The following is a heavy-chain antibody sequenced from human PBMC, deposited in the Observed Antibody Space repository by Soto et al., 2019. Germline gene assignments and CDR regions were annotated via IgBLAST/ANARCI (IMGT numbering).Heavy chain of an antibody. CDR1: GFTFSSYA. CDR3: AREFPVFLCFGESQAWDYYYVMAF. J-gene: IGHJ6*02. V-gene: IGHV3-30-3*01. Sequence: PGGSLRLSCAASGFTFSSYAMHWVRQAPGKGLEWVAVISYDGSNKYYADSVKGRFTISRDNSKNTLYLQMNSLRAEDTAVYYCAREFPVFLCFGESQAWDYYYVMAFWGQGTTVTGSS. CDR2: ISYDGSNK. D-gene: IGHD3-10*01.